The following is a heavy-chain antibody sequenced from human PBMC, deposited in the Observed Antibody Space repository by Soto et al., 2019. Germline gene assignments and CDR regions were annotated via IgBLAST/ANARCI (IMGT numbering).Heavy chain of an antibody. Sequence: QVQLVQSGAEVKKPGASVKVSCKASGYTFTSYAMHWVRQAPGQRLEWMGWINAGNGNTKYSQKFQGRVTITRDTSASTAYMELSSLRSEDTAVYYCASSYSNSALIDYYCYGMDVWGQGTTVTVSS. V-gene: IGHV1-3*01. J-gene: IGHJ6*02. CDR1: GYTFTSYA. D-gene: IGHD4-4*01. CDR2: INAGNGNT. CDR3: ASSYSNSALIDYYCYGMDV.